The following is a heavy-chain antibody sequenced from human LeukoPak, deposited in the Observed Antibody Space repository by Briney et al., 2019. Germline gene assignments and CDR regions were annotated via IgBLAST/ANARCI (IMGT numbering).Heavy chain of an antibody. D-gene: IGHD6-6*01. CDR1: GGSISSSSYY. CDR3: ARRSAARHY. J-gene: IGHJ4*02. Sequence: PSETLPLTCTVSGGSISSSSYYWGWIRQPPGKGLEWIGSIYYSGSTYYNPSLKSRVTISVDTSKNQFSLKLSSVTAADTAVYYCARRSAARHYWGQGTLVTVSS. V-gene: IGHV4-39*01. CDR2: IYYSGST.